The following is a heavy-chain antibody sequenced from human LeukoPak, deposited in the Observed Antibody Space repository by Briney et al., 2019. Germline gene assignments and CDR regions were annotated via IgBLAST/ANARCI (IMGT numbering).Heavy chain of an antibody. V-gene: IGHV3-13*01. J-gene: IGHJ6*02. Sequence: PGGSLRLSCTASGFTFSSYDMHWVRQATGKGLEWVSAIDTVGNTYYADSVKGRSTISRENAWNSLFLQMNSLRDGDTAVYYCIRIRTGEHQYGMDVWGQGTTVTVSS. CDR3: IRIRTGEHQYGMDV. CDR2: IDTVGNT. D-gene: IGHD7-27*01. CDR1: GFTFSSYD.